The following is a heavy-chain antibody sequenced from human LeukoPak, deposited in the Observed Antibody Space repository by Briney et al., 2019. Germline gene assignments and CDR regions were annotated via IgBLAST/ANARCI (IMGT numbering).Heavy chain of an antibody. D-gene: IGHD5-18*01. Sequence: GGSLRLSCAASGFPFRSNWMHRVRQAPGRGLVWGSRIYGDGINTNYADSVKGRFTISRDNAKNTLYLQMNSLRAEDTAVYYCARDYGYSHGNYYYYGMDVWGQGTTVTVSS. CDR2: IYGDGINT. V-gene: IGHV3-74*01. CDR3: ARDYGYSHGNYYYYGMDV. J-gene: IGHJ6*02. CDR1: GFPFRSNW.